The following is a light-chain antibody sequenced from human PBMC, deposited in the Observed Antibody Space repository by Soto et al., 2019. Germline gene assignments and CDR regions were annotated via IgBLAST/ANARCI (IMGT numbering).Light chain of an antibody. CDR2: GAS. V-gene: IGKV3-20*01. CDR3: QQYGSPGT. J-gene: IGKJ1*01. Sequence: EIWLTQSPGTLSLSPGERATLSCGASQSVSNNYLAWYQQKPGQAPRLLIYGASNRATGIPDRLSGSGSGTEFTLTISRLAPEDFAVYYCQQYGSPGTFGHGTKVDIK. CDR1: QSVSNNY.